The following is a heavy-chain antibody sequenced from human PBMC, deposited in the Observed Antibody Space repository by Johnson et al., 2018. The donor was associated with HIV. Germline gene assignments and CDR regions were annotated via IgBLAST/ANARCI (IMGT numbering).Heavy chain of an antibody. CDR3: AGVDIVAPGLGAFDI. D-gene: IGHD5-12*01. CDR1: GFIFSDYY. Sequence: QVQLVESGGGVVKPGESLRLSCAASGFIFSDYYMTWIRQAPGKGLEWISYISSSGATIYYADSVKGRFTISRDNSKSSLYLQMNSLRAEDTAVYYCAGVDIVAPGLGAFDIWGQGTMVTVSS. J-gene: IGHJ3*02. CDR2: ISSSGATI. V-gene: IGHV3-11*04.